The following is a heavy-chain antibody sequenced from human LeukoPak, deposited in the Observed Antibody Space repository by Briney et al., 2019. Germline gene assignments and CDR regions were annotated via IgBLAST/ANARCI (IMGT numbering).Heavy chain of an antibody. CDR2: ISGTGVST. D-gene: IGHD3-10*01. CDR3: AKGLRGVIYDAFDI. V-gene: IGHV3-23*01. Sequence: GGSLRLSCAASGLTFSSYAMSWVRQAPGKGLEWVSVISGTGVSTYFADSVKGRFTISRDNSKNTLYLQMNSLRAGDTAVYYCAKGLRGVIYDAFDIWAKEQWSPSLQ. J-gene: IGHJ3*02. CDR1: GLTFSSYA.